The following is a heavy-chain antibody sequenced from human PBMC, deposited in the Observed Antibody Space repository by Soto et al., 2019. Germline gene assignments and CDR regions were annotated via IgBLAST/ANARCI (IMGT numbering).Heavy chain of an antibody. CDR1: GDGISSNSAG. CDR3: ARDRLYYDFWSGSYYFDY. J-gene: IGHJ4*02. V-gene: IGHV6-1*01. CDR2: TYYRSKWYN. Sequence: SQTLSLTCAISGDGISSNSAGWNWIRQSPSRGLEWLGRTYYRSKWYNDYAVSVKSRITINPDTSKNQFSLQLNSVTPEDTAVYYCARDRLYYDFWSGSYYFDYWGQGTLVTVSS. D-gene: IGHD3-3*01.